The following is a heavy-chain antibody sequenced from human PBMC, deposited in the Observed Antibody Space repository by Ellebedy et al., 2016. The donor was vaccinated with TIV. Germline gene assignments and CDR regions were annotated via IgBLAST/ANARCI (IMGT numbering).Heavy chain of an antibody. CDR1: GYTFTSYG. V-gene: IGHV1-18*01. CDR3: SRVVTSRITMIVVVPYYFDH. CDR2: ISAYNGNT. D-gene: IGHD3-22*01. Sequence: ASVKVSCXASGYTFTSYGISWVRQAPGQGLEWMGWISAYNGNTNYAQKLPGRVTMTTDTSTSTAYMELRSLRSDDTAVYYCSRVVTSRITMIVVVPYYFDHWGQGTLVTVSS. J-gene: IGHJ4*02.